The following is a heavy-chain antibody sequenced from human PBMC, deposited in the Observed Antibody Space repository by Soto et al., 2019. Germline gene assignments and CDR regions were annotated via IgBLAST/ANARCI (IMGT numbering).Heavy chain of an antibody. V-gene: IGHV4-31*03. J-gene: IGHJ3*02. CDR2: IYYSGST. CDR1: GDSISNGGYY. D-gene: IGHD3-22*01. CDR3: ARASIHYDSSGYYPAPGNEAFDI. Sequence: SETLSLTCTVSGDSISNGGYYWSWIRQPPGKGLEWIGYIYYSGSTYYNPSLKSRLTISVDTSNNQFSLKLSSVTAADTAVYYCARASIHYDSSGYYPAPGNEAFDIWGQGTMVTVSS.